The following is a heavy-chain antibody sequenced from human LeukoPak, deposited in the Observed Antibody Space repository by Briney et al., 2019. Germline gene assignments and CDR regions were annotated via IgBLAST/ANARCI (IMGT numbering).Heavy chain of an antibody. Sequence: PGGSLRLSCAASGLTFSSYSMNWVRQAPGKGLEWVSSISSSSSYIYYADSVKGRSTISRDNAKNSLYLQMNSLRAEDTAVYYCARESGLDPAHSTTHTDYWGQGTLVTVSS. V-gene: IGHV3-21*01. CDR1: GLTFSSYS. D-gene: IGHD6-19*01. CDR2: ISSSSSYI. CDR3: ARESGLDPAHSTTHTDY. J-gene: IGHJ4*02.